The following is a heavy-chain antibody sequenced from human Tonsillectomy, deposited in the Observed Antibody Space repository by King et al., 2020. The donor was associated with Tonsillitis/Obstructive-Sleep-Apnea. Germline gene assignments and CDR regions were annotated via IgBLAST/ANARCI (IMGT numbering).Heavy chain of an antibody. J-gene: IGHJ4*02. CDR1: GFTFSSYS. CDR3: ARDQLTTLGYCSSTSCPKHCDY. CDR2: ISSSSSTI. Sequence: VQLVESGGGLVQPGGSLRLSCAASGFTFSSYSMNWVRQAPGKGLEWVSYISSSSSTIYYADSVKGRFTISRDNAKNSLYLQMNSLRDEDTAVYYCARDQLTTLGYCSSTSCPKHCDYWGQGTLVTVSS. D-gene: IGHD2-2*01. V-gene: IGHV3-48*02.